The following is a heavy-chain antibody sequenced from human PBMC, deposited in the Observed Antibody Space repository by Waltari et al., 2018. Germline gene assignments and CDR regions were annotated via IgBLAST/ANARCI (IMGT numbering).Heavy chain of an antibody. CDR2: LKKDGSDK. J-gene: IGHJ3*01. Sequence: EAQLEESGGGLVQPGGSLRLSCAASGFIFSSYWMTWVRQAPGKGVEWVANLKKDGSDKHYMDSVKGRFTISRDNAKNSLYLQMSSLRADDTAVYYCARDSSPGDSSAWYDAFDVWGRGTMVTVSS. CDR1: GFIFSSYW. CDR3: ARDSSPGDSSAWYDAFDV. V-gene: IGHV3-7*03. D-gene: IGHD6-19*01.